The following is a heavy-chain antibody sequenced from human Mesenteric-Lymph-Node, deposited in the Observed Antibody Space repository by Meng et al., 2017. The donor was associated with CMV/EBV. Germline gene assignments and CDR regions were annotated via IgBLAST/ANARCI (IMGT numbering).Heavy chain of an antibody. J-gene: IGHJ6*02. CDR2: IRYDGSNK. V-gene: IGHV3-30*02. CDR3: ARVGDYTYGMDV. CDR1: GFTFSSYG. Sequence: GGSLRLSCAASGFTFSSYGMHWVRQAPGKGLEWVAFIRYDGSNKYYADSVKGRFTISRDNSKNTLYLQMNSLRAEDTAVYYCARVGDYTYGMDVWGQGTTVTVSS.